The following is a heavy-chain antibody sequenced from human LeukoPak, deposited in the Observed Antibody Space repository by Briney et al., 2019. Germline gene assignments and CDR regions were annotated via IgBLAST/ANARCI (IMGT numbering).Heavy chain of an antibody. CDR3: ARTISGWYFFDY. CDR2: IYHSGST. Sequence: SETLSLTCAVSGGSISSSNWWSWVRQPPGKGLEWIGEIYHSGSTNYNPSLKGRVTISVDTSKNQFSLKLSSVTAADTAVFYCARTISGWYFFDYWGQGTLVTVSS. D-gene: IGHD6-13*01. J-gene: IGHJ4*02. CDR1: GGSISSSNW. V-gene: IGHV4-4*02.